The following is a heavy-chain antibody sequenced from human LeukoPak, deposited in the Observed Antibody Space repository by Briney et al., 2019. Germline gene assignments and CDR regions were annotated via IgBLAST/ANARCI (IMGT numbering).Heavy chain of an antibody. V-gene: IGHV3-9*01. CDR1: GFTFDDYA. CDR3: AKDTSSSWGPHDWFDP. CDR2: ISWNSGSI. J-gene: IGHJ5*02. Sequence: GGSLRLSCAASGFTFDDYAMHWVRQAPGKGLEWVSGISWNSGSIGYADSVKGRFTISRDNAKNSLYLQMNSLRAEDTALYYCAKDTSSSWGPHDWFDPWGQGTLVTVSS. D-gene: IGHD6-13*01.